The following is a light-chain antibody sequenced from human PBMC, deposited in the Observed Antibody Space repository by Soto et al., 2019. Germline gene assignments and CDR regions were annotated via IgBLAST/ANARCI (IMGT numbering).Light chain of an antibody. CDR2: RAS. J-gene: IGKJ1*01. CDR3: QHYNTWPWT. CDR1: QSVRDN. Sequence: EILLTQSPGALAVSPGEVATLSCRASQSVRDNLAWYQQKPGQAPRLLIYRASIRATGVPARFSGSGSGTEFTLTISGLQSEDFAVYYCQHYNTWPWTFGQGTKVDIK. V-gene: IGKV3-15*01.